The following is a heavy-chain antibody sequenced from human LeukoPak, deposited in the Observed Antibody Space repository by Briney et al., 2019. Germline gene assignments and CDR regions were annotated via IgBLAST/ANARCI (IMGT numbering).Heavy chain of an antibody. V-gene: IGHV4-38-2*01. Sequence: SETLSLTCAVSGYSISSGYYWGWIRHPPGKGREWIGSIYHSGSTYYNPSLKSRVTISVDTSKNQFSLTLSSVTAADTAVYYCASDVLLWFGELSALMDVWGKGTTVTVSS. J-gene: IGHJ6*03. CDR2: IYHSGST. D-gene: IGHD3-10*01. CDR3: ASDVLLWFGELSALMDV. CDR1: GYSISSGYY.